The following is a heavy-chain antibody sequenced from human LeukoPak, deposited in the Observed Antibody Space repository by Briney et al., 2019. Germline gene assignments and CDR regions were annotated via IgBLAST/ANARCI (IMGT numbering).Heavy chain of an antibody. J-gene: IGHJ1*01. Sequence: ASVKVSCKASGYTFTGYYMHWVRQAPGQGLEWMGWINPNSGGTNYAQKFQGRVTVTRDTSFNTAYMELSRVKSDDTAVYYCARGYYDGSDFEYFQHWGQGTLVTVSS. CDR2: INPNSGGT. CDR3: ARGYYDGSDFEYFQH. V-gene: IGHV1-2*02. CDR1: GYTFTGYY. D-gene: IGHD3-22*01.